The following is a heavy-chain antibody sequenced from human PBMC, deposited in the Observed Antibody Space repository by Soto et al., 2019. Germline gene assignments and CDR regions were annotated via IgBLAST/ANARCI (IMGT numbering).Heavy chain of an antibody. V-gene: IGHV1-18*01. J-gene: IGHJ4*02. D-gene: IGHD6-13*01. CDR1: GYAFSRHG. CDR2: ISAYDGNT. CDR3: ARDKDLKAAAGHADS. Sequence: QVHLVQSGAEVKKPVASVKVSCKASGYAFSRHGITWVRQAPGQGLEWMGWISAYDGNTKYRQNLQGRLTLTTDTSTGTAYLELTSLRSDDTAVYYCARDKDLKAAAGHADSWGQGTLVTVSS.